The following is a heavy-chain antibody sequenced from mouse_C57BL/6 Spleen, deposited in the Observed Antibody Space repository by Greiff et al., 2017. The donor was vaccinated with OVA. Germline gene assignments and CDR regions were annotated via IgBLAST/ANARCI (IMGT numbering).Heavy chain of an antibody. D-gene: IGHD2-5*01. CDR3: ARTYSNYWYFDV. Sequence: QVQLQQPGAELVRPGSSVKLSCKASGYTFTSYWMDWVKQRPGQGLEWIGNIYPSDSETHYNQKFKDKATLPVDKSSSTAYMQLSSLTSEDSAVYYCARTYSNYWYFDVWGTGTTVTVSS. J-gene: IGHJ1*03. CDR1: GYTFTSYW. V-gene: IGHV1-61*01. CDR2: IYPSDSET.